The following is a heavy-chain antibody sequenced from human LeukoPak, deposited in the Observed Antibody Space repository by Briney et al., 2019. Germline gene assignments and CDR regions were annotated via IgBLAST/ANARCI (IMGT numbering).Heavy chain of an antibody. CDR3: AKVTMVGWYFDL. J-gene: IGHJ2*01. CDR1: GFSFSSSA. V-gene: IGHV3-23*01. Sequence: GGSLRLSCAASGFSFSSSAMTWVRQAPGKGLEWVSGISGSGGSTYDADSVKSRFTISRDNSKNTLDLQMNSLRVEDTAVYYCAKVTMVGWYFDLWGRGTLVTVSS. CDR2: ISGSGGST. D-gene: IGHD4/OR15-4a*01.